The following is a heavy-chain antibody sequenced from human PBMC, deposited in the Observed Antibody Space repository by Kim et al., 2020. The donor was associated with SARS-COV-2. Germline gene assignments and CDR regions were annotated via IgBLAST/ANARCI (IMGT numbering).Heavy chain of an antibody. CDR2: DTRGRT. Sequence: DTRGRTNSNPSLKGRCTISVDTSKTQFSLKRSSVTAADTSVYYCARGFNPWGQGTLVTVSS. V-gene: IGHV4-4*07. CDR3: ARGFNP. J-gene: IGHJ5*02.